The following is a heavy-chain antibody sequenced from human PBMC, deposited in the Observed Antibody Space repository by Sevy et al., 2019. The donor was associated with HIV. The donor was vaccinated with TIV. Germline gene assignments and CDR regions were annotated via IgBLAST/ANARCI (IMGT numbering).Heavy chain of an antibody. D-gene: IGHD6-6*01. CDR3: ARVTDPYSSSPQGAFDI. CDR1: GDSVSSNSAA. J-gene: IGHJ3*02. Sequence: SQTLSLTCAISGDSVSSNSAAWNWIRQSPSRGLEWLRRTYYRSKWYNDYAISVKSRITINPDTSKNQFSLQLNSVTPEDTAVYYCARVTDPYSSSPQGAFDIWGQGTMVTVSS. CDR2: TYYRSKWYN. V-gene: IGHV6-1*01.